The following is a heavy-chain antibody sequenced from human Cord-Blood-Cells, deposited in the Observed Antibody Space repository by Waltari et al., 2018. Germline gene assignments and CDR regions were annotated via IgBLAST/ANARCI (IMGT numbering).Heavy chain of an antibody. V-gene: IGHV3-73*02. J-gene: IGHJ4*02. D-gene: IGHD6-13*01. Sequence: EVQLVESGGGLVQPGGSLKLSCAASGFTFSGSAMHWVRQASGKGLEWVGRIGSKANSYATAYAASVKGRFTISRYDSKNTAYLQMNSLKTEDTAVYYGIVEAAAGPFDYWGQGTLVTVSS. CDR2: IGSKANSYAT. CDR3: IVEAAAGPFDY. CDR1: GFTFSGSA.